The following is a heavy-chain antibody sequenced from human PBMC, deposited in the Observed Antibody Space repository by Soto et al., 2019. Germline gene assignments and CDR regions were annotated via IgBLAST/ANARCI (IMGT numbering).Heavy chain of an antibody. D-gene: IGHD3-10*01. J-gene: IGHJ6*03. V-gene: IGHV3-33*01. CDR3: ARGYYYGSGSRTYYYYYYMDV. CDR1: GFTFSSYG. Sequence: GGSLRLSCAASGFTFSSYGMHWVRQAPGKGLEWVAVIWYDGSNKYYADSVKGRFTISRDNSKNTLYLQMNSLRAEDTAVYYCARGYYYGSGSRTYYYYYYMDVWGKGTTVTVSS. CDR2: IWYDGSNK.